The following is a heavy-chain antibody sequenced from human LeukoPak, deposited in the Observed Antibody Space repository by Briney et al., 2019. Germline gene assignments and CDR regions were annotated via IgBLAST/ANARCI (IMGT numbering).Heavy chain of an antibody. CDR2: INSDGSGT. Sequence: GGSLRLSCAASGFTFSRYRMHWVRQGPGEGLEWVSWINSDGSGTTYADSVKGRFTISRDSAKDTLHLQMDSLRAEDTAVYYCARASMASPTTGNWFDPWGQGTLVTVSS. V-gene: IGHV3-74*01. CDR3: ARASMASPTTGNWFDP. D-gene: IGHD1-1*01. CDR1: GFTFSRYR. J-gene: IGHJ5*02.